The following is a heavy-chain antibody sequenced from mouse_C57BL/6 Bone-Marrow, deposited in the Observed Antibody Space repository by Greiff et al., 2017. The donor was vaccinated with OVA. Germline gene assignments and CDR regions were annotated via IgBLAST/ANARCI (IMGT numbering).Heavy chain of an antibody. D-gene: IGHD1-1*02. Sequence: VQLQQPGAELVKPGASVKLSCKASGYTFTSYWMHWVKQRPGQGLEWIGRIHPSDGDTNYNQKFKGKATLTVDKSSSTAYMQLSSLTSEDSAVYYCAIPYYGTWFAYWGQGTPVTVSA. J-gene: IGHJ3*01. CDR1: GYTFTSYW. CDR2: IHPSDGDT. CDR3: AIPYYGTWFAY. V-gene: IGHV1-74*01.